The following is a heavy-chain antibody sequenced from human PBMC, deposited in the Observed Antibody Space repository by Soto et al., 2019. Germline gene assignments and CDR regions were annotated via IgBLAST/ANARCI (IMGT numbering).Heavy chain of an antibody. Sequence: ASVKVSCKASGGTFSSYAISWVRQAPGQGLEWMGGIIPIFGTANYAQKFQGRVTITADESTSTAYMELSSLRSEDTAVYYCARDAATPQDYDILTGYYKGWFDPWGQGTLVTVSS. CDR1: GGTFSSYA. D-gene: IGHD3-9*01. CDR2: IIPIFGTA. J-gene: IGHJ5*02. CDR3: ARDAATPQDYDILTGYYKGWFDP. V-gene: IGHV1-69*13.